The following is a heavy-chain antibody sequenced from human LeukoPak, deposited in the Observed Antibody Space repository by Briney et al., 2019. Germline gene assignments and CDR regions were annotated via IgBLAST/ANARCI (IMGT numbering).Heavy chain of an antibody. D-gene: IGHD2-21*01. Sequence: GGSLRLSCAASGFTVSSSYMTWVRQAPGKGLEWVSVINSGGSTYYADSVKGRFTLSRDNSRNTLHLQMNSLRAEDTAVYYCARDRSSRDRYFDLWGRGTLVTVSS. CDR2: INSGGST. J-gene: IGHJ2*01. V-gene: IGHV3-66*01. CDR1: GFTVSSSY. CDR3: ARDRSSRDRYFDL.